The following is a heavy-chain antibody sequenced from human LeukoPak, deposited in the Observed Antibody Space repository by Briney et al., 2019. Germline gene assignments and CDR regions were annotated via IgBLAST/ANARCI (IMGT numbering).Heavy chain of an antibody. D-gene: IGHD2-15*01. CDR3: AKLVVVVGTIDYSDY. CDR1: GFTFRTYG. V-gene: IGHV3-48*01. CDR2: INSNSDTV. Sequence: GGPLRLSCAASGFTFRTYGMNWVRQAPGKGLEWISYINSNSDTVHYSNSVEGRFTISRDNSKNTLYLQMNSLRAEDTAVYYCAKLVVVVGTIDYSDYWGQGTLVTVSS. J-gene: IGHJ4*02.